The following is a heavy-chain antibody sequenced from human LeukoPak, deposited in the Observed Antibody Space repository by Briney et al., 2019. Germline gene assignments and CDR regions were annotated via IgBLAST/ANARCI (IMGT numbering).Heavy chain of an antibody. CDR3: AKDQSLYYYYGMDV. CDR1: GFTFSSYG. Sequence: GGSLRLSCAASGFTFSSYGMHWVRQAPGKGLEWVAVISYDGSNKYYADSVKGRFTISRDNSKNTLYLQMNSLRAEDTAMYYCAKDQSLYYYYGMDVWGQGTTVTVSS. CDR2: ISYDGSNK. J-gene: IGHJ6*02. V-gene: IGHV3-30*18.